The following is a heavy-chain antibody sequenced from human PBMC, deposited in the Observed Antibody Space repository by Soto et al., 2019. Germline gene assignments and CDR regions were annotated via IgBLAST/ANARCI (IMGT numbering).Heavy chain of an antibody. CDR3: ARQWMVRGVIIDY. D-gene: IGHD3-10*01. V-gene: IGHV4-39*01. J-gene: IGHJ4*02. Sequence: SETLSLTCTVSGGSISSSSYYWGWIRQPPGKGLEWIGSIYYSGSTYYNPSLKSQVTISVDTSENQFSLKLSCVTAADTAVYYCARQWMVRGVIIDYWGQGTLVTVSS. CDR2: IYYSGST. CDR1: GGSISSSSYY.